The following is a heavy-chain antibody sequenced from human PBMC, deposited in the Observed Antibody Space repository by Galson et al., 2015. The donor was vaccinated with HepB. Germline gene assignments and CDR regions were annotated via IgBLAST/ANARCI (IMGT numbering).Heavy chain of an antibody. V-gene: IGHV3-15*07. CDR2: IKSKTDGGTT. CDR1: GFTFSNAW. CDR3: TTGLLGMDFDY. D-gene: IGHD3-16*01. J-gene: IGHJ4*02. Sequence: SLRLSCAASGFTFSNAWMNWVRQAPGKGLEWVGRIKSKTDGGTTDYAAPVKGRFAISRDDSKNTLYLQMNSLKTEDTAVYYCTTGLLGMDFDYWGQGTLVTVSS.